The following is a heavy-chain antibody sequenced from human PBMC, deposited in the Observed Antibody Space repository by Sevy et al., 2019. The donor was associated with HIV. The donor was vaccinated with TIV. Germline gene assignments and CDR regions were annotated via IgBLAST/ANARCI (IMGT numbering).Heavy chain of an antibody. CDR1: GGSISSSRHY. J-gene: IGHJ5*02. D-gene: IGHD3-16*01. V-gene: IGHV4-39*01. CDR2: RFYSGGA. CDR3: ARHPLGNWFDL. Sequence: SETLSLTCTVSGGSISSSRHYWGWIRQSPGKRLECIGSRFYSGGAYYNPSLQSRVTMSVHTSNNQFSLNVNSVTAAETAVYYCARHPLGNWFDLWGQGILVTVSS.